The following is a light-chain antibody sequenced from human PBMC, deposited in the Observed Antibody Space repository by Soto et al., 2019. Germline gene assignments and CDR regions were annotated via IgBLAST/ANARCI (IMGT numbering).Light chain of an antibody. Sequence: QSALTQPASVSGSPGQSITISCTGTSSDIANYNLVSWYQHHPGNAPKLIIYEGSKRPSGVSNRFSGSESGNTASLTISGLQAEDEADYYCCSYGDTTLFGGGTKLTVL. CDR1: SSDIANYNL. CDR2: EGS. V-gene: IGLV2-23*01. CDR3: CSYGDTTL. J-gene: IGLJ2*01.